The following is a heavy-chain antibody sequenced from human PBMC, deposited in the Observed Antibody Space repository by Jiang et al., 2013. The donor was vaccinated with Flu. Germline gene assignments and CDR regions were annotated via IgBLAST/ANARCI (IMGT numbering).Heavy chain of an antibody. CDR1: GYTFTSYY. CDR2: INPSGGST. CDR3: ARGVVVPAGYYYYYGMDV. J-gene: IGHJ6*02. D-gene: IGHD2-2*01. Sequence: SGAEVKKPGASVKVSCKASGYTFTSYYMHWVRQAPGQGLEWMGIINPSGGSTSYAQKFQGRVTMTRDTSTSTVYMELSSLRSEDTAVYYCARGVVVPAGYYYYYGMDVWGQGTTVTVSS. V-gene: IGHV1-46*01.